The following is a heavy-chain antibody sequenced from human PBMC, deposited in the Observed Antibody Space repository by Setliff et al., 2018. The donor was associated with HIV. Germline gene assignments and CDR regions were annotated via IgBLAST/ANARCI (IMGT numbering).Heavy chain of an antibody. V-gene: IGHV4-38-2*02. Sequence: PSETLSLTCALSGYTISSGYYWAWIRQPPGKGLEWIGRISYGGGTHYNTSLRSRVIISMDTSKNKFSLKLSSVTAADTAVYYCARDRYTYAYLDYWGQGTLVTVSS. D-gene: IGHD5-18*01. CDR1: GYTISSGYY. CDR3: ARDRYTYAYLDY. J-gene: IGHJ4*02. CDR2: ISYGGGT.